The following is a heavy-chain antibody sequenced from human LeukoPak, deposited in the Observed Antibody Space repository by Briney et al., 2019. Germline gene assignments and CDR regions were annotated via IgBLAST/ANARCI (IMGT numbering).Heavy chain of an antibody. V-gene: IGHV3-30*02. CDR2: IWYDGSNK. CDR3: AKGTIAAAGDYYYYMDV. D-gene: IGHD6-13*01. CDR1: GFTFSSYG. J-gene: IGHJ6*03. Sequence: PGGSLRLSCAASGFTFSSYGMHWVRQAPGKGLEWVAVIWYDGSNKYYADSVKGRFTISRDNSKNTLYLQMNSLRAEDTAVYYCAKGTIAAAGDYYYYMDVWGKGTTVTVSS.